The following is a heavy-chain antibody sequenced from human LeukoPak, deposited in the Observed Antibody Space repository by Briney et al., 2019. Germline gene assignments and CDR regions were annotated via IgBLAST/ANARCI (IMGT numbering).Heavy chain of an antibody. Sequence: SETLSLTCTVAGGSISSHYWSWIRQPPGKGLEWIGYIYYSGSTNYNPSLKSRVTISVDTSKNQFSLKLSSVTAADTAVYYCAGGYGSGYYYFDYWGQGTLVTVSS. D-gene: IGHD3-22*01. CDR3: AGGYGSGYYYFDY. CDR1: GGSISSHY. V-gene: IGHV4-59*11. J-gene: IGHJ4*02. CDR2: IYYSGST.